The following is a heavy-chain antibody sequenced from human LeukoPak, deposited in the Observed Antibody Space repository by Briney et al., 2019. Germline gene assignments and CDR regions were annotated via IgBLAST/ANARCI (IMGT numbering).Heavy chain of an antibody. D-gene: IGHD5-24*01. CDR1: GFTFSNCG. V-gene: IGHV3-48*01. CDR2: ISSLGSTI. J-gene: IGHJ4*02. Sequence: GMSLRLSCAASGFTFSNCGMHWVRQAPGKGLEWVSYISSLGSTIYYADSVKGRFTISRDNAKNSLYLQMNSLRAEDTAVYYCARGEQEMATMSIDYWGQGTLVTLSS. CDR3: ARGEQEMATMSIDY.